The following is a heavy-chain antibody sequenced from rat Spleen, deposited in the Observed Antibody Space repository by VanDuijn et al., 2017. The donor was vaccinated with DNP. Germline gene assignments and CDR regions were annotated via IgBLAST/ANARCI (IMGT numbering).Heavy chain of an antibody. V-gene: IGHV5-58*01. Sequence: EVQLVETGGGLVQPGKSLKLSCVASGFTFSRYWMYWIRQTPGKGLEWLSSINTDGGSTFYPDSVKGRFTISRDNAENTVYLQMDSLRSEDTATYYCAGRPPPTRGPFDYWGQGVTVTVSS. D-gene: IGHD1-4*01. CDR1: GFTFSRYW. CDR3: AGRPPPTRGPFDY. J-gene: IGHJ2*01. CDR2: INTDGGST.